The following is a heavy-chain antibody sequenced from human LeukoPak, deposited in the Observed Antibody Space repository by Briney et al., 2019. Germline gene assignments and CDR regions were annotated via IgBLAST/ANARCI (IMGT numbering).Heavy chain of an antibody. J-gene: IGHJ4*02. CDR2: IYTSGST. V-gene: IGHV4-4*07. Sequence: MPSETLSLTCTVSGGSISSYYWSWIRQPAGKELEWIGRIYTSGSTNYNPSLKSRVTISVDKSKNQFSLKLSSVTAADTAVYYCASLGYCTSTSCYDYWGQGTLVTVSS. CDR1: GGSISSYY. CDR3: ASLGYCTSTSCYDY. D-gene: IGHD2-2*01.